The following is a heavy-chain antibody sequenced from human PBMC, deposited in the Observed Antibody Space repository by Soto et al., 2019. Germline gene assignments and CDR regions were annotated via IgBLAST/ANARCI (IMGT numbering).Heavy chain of an antibody. J-gene: IGHJ6*02. D-gene: IGHD3-10*01. V-gene: IGHV1-69*06. CDR1: GGTFSSYA. CDR2: IIPIFGTA. CDR3: AATGYYYGSGSYLAAAGTPPYYYYYGMDV. Sequence: GASVKVSCKASGGTFSSYAISWVRQAPGQGLEWMGGIIPIFGTANYAQKFQGRVTITADKSTSTAYMELSSLRSEDTAVYYCAATGYYYGSGSYLAAAGTPPYYYYYGMDVWGQGTTVTVSS.